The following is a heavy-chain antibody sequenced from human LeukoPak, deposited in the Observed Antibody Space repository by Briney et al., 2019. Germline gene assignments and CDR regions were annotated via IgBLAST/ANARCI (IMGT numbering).Heavy chain of an antibody. J-gene: IGHJ4*02. CDR2: ISSSGSTI. V-gene: IGHV3-48*04. CDR1: GFTFSSYG. CDR3: ARGTNFGEPIPYYFDY. Sequence: GGSLRLSCAASGFTFSSYGMSWVRQAPGKGLEWVSYISSSGSTIYYADSVKGRFTISRDNAKNSLYLQMNSLRAEDTAVYYCARGTNFGEPIPYYFDYWGQGTLVTVSS. D-gene: IGHD3-10*01.